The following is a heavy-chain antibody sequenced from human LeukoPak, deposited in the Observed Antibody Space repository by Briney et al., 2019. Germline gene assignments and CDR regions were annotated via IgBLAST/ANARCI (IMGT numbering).Heavy chain of an antibody. CDR2: ISYDGSNQ. Sequence: GGSLRLSCAASGFTFSSYAMHWVRQAPGKGVEWVAVISYDGSNQYYADSVKGRFTISRDKSKNTLYLQMNSLRAEDTAVYYCARRRSTSYYFDHWGQGTLVTVSS. CDR3: ARRRSTSYYFDH. J-gene: IGHJ4*02. V-gene: IGHV3-30*04. CDR1: GFTFSSYA.